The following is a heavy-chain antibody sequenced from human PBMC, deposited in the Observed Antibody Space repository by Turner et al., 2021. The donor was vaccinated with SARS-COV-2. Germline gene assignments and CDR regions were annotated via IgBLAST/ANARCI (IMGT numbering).Heavy chain of an antibody. D-gene: IGHD5-18*01. Sequence: QLQLQESGPGLVQPSQTLSLTCTVAGGSISSSSYYWGWIRQPQVKGLEWIGSIYYSGITYYNPSIKSRVTIAVDTSKNQFSLRLSSVTAADSAVYYFARLIDTALDYYGMDVWGQGTTVTVSS. CDR1: GGSISSSSYY. CDR2: IYYSGIT. V-gene: IGHV4-39*01. J-gene: IGHJ6*02. CDR3: ARLIDTALDYYGMDV.